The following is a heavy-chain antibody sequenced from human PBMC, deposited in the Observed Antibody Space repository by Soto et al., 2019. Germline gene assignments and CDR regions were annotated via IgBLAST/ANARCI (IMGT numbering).Heavy chain of an antibody. CDR2: IKSDGGST. CDR3: ARGYRAGSIDY. CDR1: GFTFSSYW. Sequence: GGSLRLSCAASGFTFSSYWMYWVRQAPGKGLVWVSRIKSDGGSTSYADSVKGRFTTSRDNAQNTLYLQMSSLRAEDTAVYYCARGYRAGSIDYWGQGTPVTVSS. V-gene: IGHV3-74*01. D-gene: IGHD6-13*01. J-gene: IGHJ4*02.